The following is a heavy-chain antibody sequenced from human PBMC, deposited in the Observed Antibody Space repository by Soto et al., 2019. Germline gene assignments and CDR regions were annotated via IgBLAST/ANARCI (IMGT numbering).Heavy chain of an antibody. CDR2: IRQDGSQK. CDR1: GFTFSNYW. CDR3: VRDGSSGWHFDS. D-gene: IGHD6-19*01. J-gene: IGHJ4*02. V-gene: IGHV3-7*01. Sequence: GGSLRLSCEASGFTFSNYWMSWIRQAPGKGLEWVANIRQDGSQKYLVDSVTGRFTISRDNAKNSLYLQMNGLRTKDTAVYYGVRDGSSGWHFDSWGQGTLVTVSS.